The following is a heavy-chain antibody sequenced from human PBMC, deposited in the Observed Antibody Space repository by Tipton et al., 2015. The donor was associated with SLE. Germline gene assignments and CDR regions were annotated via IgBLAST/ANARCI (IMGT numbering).Heavy chain of an antibody. Sequence: TLSLTCTVSGRSVNNSYWSWIRQSPGKGLEWIGSVNRDEGTRSSLRSRVTISPDMSKNHFSLKLNSMTAADTAVYYCATMVNYYDSRPDNWFDPWGQGTLVTVSS. CDR2: VNRDEGT. J-gene: IGHJ5*02. CDR3: ATMVNYYDSRPDNWFDP. CDR1: GRSVNNSY. D-gene: IGHD3-22*01. V-gene: IGHV4-4*08.